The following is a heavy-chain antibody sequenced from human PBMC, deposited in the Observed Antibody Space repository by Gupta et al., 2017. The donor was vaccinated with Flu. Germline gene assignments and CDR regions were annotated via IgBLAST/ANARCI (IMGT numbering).Heavy chain of an antibody. CDR3: ARATDGGYSFLDY. CDR1: GFSLSTYGIS. CDR2: IDGEDDS. J-gene: IGHJ4*02. Sequence: QVALRESGPALIKSTQTLTLTCSLSGFSLSTYGISMTWVRQPPGKGLEWLGLIDGEDDSYYTPSLETRLTISRDTSKNQVVLTMTNMGPDDTATDFCARATDGGYSFLDYWGQGILVTVSS. D-gene: IGHD5-12*01. V-gene: IGHV2-70*20.